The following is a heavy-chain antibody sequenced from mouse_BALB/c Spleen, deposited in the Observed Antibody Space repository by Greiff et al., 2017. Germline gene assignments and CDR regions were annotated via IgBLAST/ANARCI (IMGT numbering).Heavy chain of an antibody. Sequence: VQLQQSGPELVKPGASVKISCKASGYTFTDYNMHWVKQSHGKSLEWIGYIYPYNGGTGYNQKFKSKATLTVDNSSSTAYMELRSLTSEDSAVYYCARVKVYGNYVWFAYWGQGTLVTVSA. CDR1: GYTFTDYN. V-gene: IGHV1S29*02. D-gene: IGHD2-1*01. CDR2: IYPYNGGT. CDR3: ARVKVYGNYVWFAY. J-gene: IGHJ3*01.